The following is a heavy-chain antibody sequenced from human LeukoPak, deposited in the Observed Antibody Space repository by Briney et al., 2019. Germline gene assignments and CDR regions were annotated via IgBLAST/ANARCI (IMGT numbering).Heavy chain of an antibody. Sequence: ASVKVSCKTSGYTFSTYGISWVRQAPGQGLEWMGWINAYNRNTNYAQKFQGRVTMTTDTSTATVSMDLRSLGSDDTAIYYCARDGRRRGSGDYYHYMDVWGEGTTVTISS. CDR3: ARDGRRRGSGDYYHYMDV. CDR1: GYTFSTYG. J-gene: IGHJ6*03. V-gene: IGHV1-18*01. CDR2: INAYNRNT.